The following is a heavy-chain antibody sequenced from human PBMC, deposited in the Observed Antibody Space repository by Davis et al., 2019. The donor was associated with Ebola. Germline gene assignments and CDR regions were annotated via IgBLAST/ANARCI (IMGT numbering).Heavy chain of an antibody. CDR2: ISSSSSYI. V-gene: IGHV3-21*01. Sequence: GESLKISCAASGFTFSSYSMNWVRQAPGKGLEWVSSISSSSSYIYYADSVKGRFTISRDNAKNSLYLQMNSLRAEDTAVYYCARDRSYDSSGYYAPPPGYWGQGTLVTVSS. CDR3: ARDRSYDSSGYYAPPPGY. CDR1: GFTFSSYS. D-gene: IGHD3-22*01. J-gene: IGHJ4*02.